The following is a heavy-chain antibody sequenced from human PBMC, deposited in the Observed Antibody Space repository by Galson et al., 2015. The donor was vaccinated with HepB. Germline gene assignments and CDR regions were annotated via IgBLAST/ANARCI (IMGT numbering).Heavy chain of an antibody. CDR3: AKGLYYYDSSGYFVDY. J-gene: IGHJ4*02. D-gene: IGHD3-22*01. CDR1: GFTFSSYG. CDR2: IRYDGSNK. V-gene: IGHV3-30*02. Sequence: SLRLSCAASGFTFSSYGMHWVRQAPGKGLEWVAFIRYDGSNKYYADSVKGRFTISRDNSKNTLYLQMNSLRAEDTAVYYCAKGLYYYDSSGYFVDYWGQGTLVTVSS.